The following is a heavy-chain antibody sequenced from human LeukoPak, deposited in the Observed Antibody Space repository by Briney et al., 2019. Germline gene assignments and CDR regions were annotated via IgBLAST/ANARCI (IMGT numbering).Heavy chain of an antibody. Sequence: GGSLRLSCAVSGITLSNYGMSWVRQAPGKGLEWVSSISSSSSYIYYADSVKGRFTIPRDNAKNSLYLQMNSLRAEDTAVYYCARGGYDFWSSLYYYMDVWGKGTTVTASS. V-gene: IGHV3-21*01. CDR2: ISSSSSYI. D-gene: IGHD3-3*01. CDR3: ARGGYDFWSSLYYYMDV. J-gene: IGHJ6*03. CDR1: GITLSNYG.